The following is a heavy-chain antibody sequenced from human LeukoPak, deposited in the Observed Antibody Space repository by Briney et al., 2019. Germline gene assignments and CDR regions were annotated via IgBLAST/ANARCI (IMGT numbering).Heavy chain of an antibody. J-gene: IGHJ4*02. V-gene: IGHV4-59*01. CDR3: AREQLLDFWSGHNYFDY. CDR1: GGSISSYY. CDR2: IYYSGNT. Sequence: PSETLSLTCTVSGGSISSYYWSWIRQPPGKGLEWIGYIYYSGNTNYNPSHKSRVTISVDTSKNQFSLKLSSVTAADTAVYYCAREQLLDFWSGHNYFDYWGQGTLVTVSS. D-gene: IGHD3-3*01.